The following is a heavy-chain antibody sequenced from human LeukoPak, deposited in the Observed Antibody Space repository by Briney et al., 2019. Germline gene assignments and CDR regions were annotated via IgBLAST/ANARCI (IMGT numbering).Heavy chain of an antibody. J-gene: IGHJ6*03. V-gene: IGHV3-48*04. D-gene: IGHD2-2*01. CDR1: GFTFSSYI. Sequence: GGSLRLSCAASGFTFSSYIMNWVRQAPGKGLEWVSYISSSSSTIYYADSVKGRFTISRDNAKNSLYLQMNSLRAEDAAVYYCARERGVDIVVVPAATAMDVWGKGTTVTVSS. CDR2: ISSSSSTI. CDR3: ARERGVDIVVVPAATAMDV.